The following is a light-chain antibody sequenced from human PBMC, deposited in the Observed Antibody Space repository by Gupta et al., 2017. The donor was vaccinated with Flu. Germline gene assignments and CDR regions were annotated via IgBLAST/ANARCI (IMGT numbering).Light chain of an antibody. CDR3: SSYAGSNNWV. Sequence: SVTISRTGTSSDVGGYNYVSWYQQHPAKAHQLMIYEVSRRPAGVPGRFSGSKSGNTAPLTVSGLQAEEEADYYCSSYAGSNNWVFGGGTKLTVL. V-gene: IGLV2-8*01. CDR1: SSDVGGYNY. J-gene: IGLJ3*02. CDR2: EVS.